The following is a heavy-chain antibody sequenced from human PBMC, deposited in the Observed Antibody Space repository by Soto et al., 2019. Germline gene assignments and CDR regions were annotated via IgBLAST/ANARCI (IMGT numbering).Heavy chain of an antibody. CDR3: ARLNQQQLVPRYYYYGMDV. V-gene: IGHV4-34*01. CDR2: INHSGST. D-gene: IGHD6-13*01. Sequence: SETLSLTCAVYGGSFSGCYWSWIRQPPGKGLEWSGEINHSGSTNYNPSLKSRVTISVDTSKNQFSLKLSSVTAADTAVYYCARLNQQQLVPRYYYYGMDVWGQGTTVTVSS. J-gene: IGHJ6*02. CDR1: GGSFSGCY.